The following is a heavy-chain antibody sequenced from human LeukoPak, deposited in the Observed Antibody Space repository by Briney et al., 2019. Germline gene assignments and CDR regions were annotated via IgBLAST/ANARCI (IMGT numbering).Heavy chain of an antibody. V-gene: IGHV3-21*01. Sequence: GGSLRLSCAASGFTFSSYSMNWVRQAPGKGLEWVSSISSSSYIYYADSVKGRFTISRANAKNSLYLQMNSQRAEDTAVYYCARDVSWGGGKNLPNLDYWGQGNLVTVSS. CDR2: ISSSSYI. CDR3: ARDVSWGGGKNLPNLDY. J-gene: IGHJ4*02. CDR1: GFTFSSYS. D-gene: IGHD1-26*01.